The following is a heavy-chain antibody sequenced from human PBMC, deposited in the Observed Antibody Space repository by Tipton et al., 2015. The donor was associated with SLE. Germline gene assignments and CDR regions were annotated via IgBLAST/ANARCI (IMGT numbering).Heavy chain of an antibody. Sequence: TLSLTCTVSGGSISITSYYWGWIRQSPGKGLEWIGNIYYSGNTYYSLSLESRVTISVDTSKNQFSLKLSSVTAADTAVYYCARRHYSGPFDSWGQGTLVTVSS. D-gene: IGHD5-12*01. V-gene: IGHV4-39*07. CDR2: IYYSGNT. J-gene: IGHJ4*02. CDR1: GGSISITSYY. CDR3: ARRHYSGPFDS.